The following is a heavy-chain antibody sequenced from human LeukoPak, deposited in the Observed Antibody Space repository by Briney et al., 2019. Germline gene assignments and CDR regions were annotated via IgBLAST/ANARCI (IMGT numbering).Heavy chain of an antibody. V-gene: IGHV4-30-2*01. J-gene: IGHJ1*01. CDR1: GGSISSGGYY. CDR2: IYHSGST. CDR3: ASIPSSKRYCSSTSCARYFQH. Sequence: PSQTLSLTCTVSGGSISSGGYYWSWIRQPPGKGLEWIGYIYHSGSTYYNPSLKSRVTISVDRSKNQFSLKLSSVTAADTAVYYCASIPSSKRYCSSTSCARYFQHWGQGTLVTVSS. D-gene: IGHD2-2*01.